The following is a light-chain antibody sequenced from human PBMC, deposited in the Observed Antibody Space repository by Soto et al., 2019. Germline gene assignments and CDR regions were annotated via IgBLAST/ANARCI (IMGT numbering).Light chain of an antibody. CDR1: QSVGTY. CDR2: DSS. Sequence: GFTESPGTLSLTKGERATLSCGASQSVGTYVAWYKQKPGLAPRLVIFDSSTRPTGIPDRFSGSGSGTDFTLTISRLEPEDFAVYFCQQYGNSPQITSCQGRRPEV. J-gene: IGKJ5*01. CDR3: QQYGNSPQIT. V-gene: IGKV3D-20*01.